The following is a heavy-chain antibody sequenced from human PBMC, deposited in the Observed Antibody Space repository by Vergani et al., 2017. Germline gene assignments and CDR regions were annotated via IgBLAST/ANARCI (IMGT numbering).Heavy chain of an antibody. CDR1: GFTFGDYA. J-gene: IGHJ3*02. V-gene: IGHV3-49*03. CDR2: IRSKAYGGTT. CDR3: TRDRVYYDSSGYYYVGYDAFDI. D-gene: IGHD3-22*01. Sequence: EVQLVESGGGLVQPGRSLRLSCTASGFTFGDYAMSWFRQAPGKGLEWVGFIRSKAYGGTTEYAASVKGRFTISRDDSKSIAYLQMNSLKTEDTAVYYCTRDRVYYDSSGYYYVGYDAFDIWGQGTMVTVSS.